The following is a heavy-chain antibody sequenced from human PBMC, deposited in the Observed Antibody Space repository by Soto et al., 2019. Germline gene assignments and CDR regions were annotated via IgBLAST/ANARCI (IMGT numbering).Heavy chain of an antibody. Sequence: GGSLRRSCAASGFTFSNYWMHWVRRAPGQGLVWVSRINSDGSTTTYSDSVKGRFTISRDNAKNTLYLQVNSLRAEDTAVYYCARGYSGTYRLDYWGQGXQVTVYS. CDR1: GFTFSNYW. V-gene: IGHV3-74*01. J-gene: IGHJ4*02. CDR2: INSDGSTT. CDR3: ARGYSGTYRLDY. D-gene: IGHD1-26*01.